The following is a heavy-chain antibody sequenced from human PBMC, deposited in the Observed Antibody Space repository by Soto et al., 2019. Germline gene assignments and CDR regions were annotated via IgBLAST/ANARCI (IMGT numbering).Heavy chain of an antibody. CDR2: VSYDGSTK. CDR3: AKALGELSPESYDY. CDR1: GFTFSSYG. D-gene: IGHD3-16*02. V-gene: IGHV3-30*18. J-gene: IGHJ4*02. Sequence: QVQLVESGGGVVQPGRSLRLSCAASGFTFSSYGMHWVRQAPVKGLEWVAIVSYDGSTKYYTDSVKGRFTISRDNSRNTLYLQMNSLRADDTAVYYCAKALGELSPESYDYWGQGTLVTVSS.